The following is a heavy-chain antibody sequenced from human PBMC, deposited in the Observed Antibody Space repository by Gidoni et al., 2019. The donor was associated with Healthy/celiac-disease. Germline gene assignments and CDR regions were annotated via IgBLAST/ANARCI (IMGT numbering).Heavy chain of an antibody. J-gene: IGHJ3*02. CDR3: ARQLAVAGTGSNPGAFDI. CDR2: ST. Sequence: STYYNPSLKSRVTISVDTSKNQFSLKLSSVTAADTAVYYCARQLAVAGTGSNPGAFDIWGQGTMVTVSS. V-gene: IGHV4-39*01. D-gene: IGHD6-19*01.